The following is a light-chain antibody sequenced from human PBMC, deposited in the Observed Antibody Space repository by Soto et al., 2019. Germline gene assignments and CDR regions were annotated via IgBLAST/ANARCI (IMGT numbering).Light chain of an antibody. CDR2: DVS. V-gene: IGLV2-14*03. CDR3: SSYTSTTTVL. Sequence: QSVLTQPASVSGSPGQSITISCTGTNSDVGGYNYVSWYQQHPGKAPKLMIYDVSNRPSGVSNRFSGSKSGNTASLTISGLQAEDEAVYYCSSYTSTTTVLFGGGTKLTVL. J-gene: IGLJ2*01. CDR1: NSDVGGYNY.